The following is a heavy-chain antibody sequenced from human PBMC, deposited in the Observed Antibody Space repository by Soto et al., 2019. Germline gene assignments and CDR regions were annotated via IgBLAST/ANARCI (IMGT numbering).Heavy chain of an antibody. J-gene: IGHJ5*02. V-gene: IGHV1-24*01. CDR3: ATARRWGTVMSVLNNWFDP. D-gene: IGHD4-17*01. Sequence: ASVKVSCKASGYSFTRYGIAWARQAPGQGLEWMGGFDPEDGETIYAQKFQGRVTMTEDTSTDTAYMELSSLRSEDTAVYYCATARRWGTVMSVLNNWFDPWGKGTLVTVSS. CDR1: GYSFTRYG. CDR2: FDPEDGET.